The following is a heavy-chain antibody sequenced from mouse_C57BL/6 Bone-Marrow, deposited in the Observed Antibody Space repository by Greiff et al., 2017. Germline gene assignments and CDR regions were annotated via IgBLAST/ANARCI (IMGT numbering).Heavy chain of an antibody. Sequence: VQLQESGPGLVKPSQSLSLTCSVTGYSITSGYYWNWIRQFPGNKLEWMGYISYDGSNNYNPSLKNRISITRDTSKNQFFLKLNSVTTEDTATYYCARSQTAQATSWFAYWGQGTLVTVSA. D-gene: IGHD3-2*02. J-gene: IGHJ3*01. CDR2: ISYDGSN. CDR1: GYSITSGYY. V-gene: IGHV3-6*01. CDR3: ARSQTAQATSWFAY.